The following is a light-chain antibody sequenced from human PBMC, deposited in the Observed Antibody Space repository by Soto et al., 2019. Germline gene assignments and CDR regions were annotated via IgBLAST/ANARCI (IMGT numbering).Light chain of an antibody. CDR2: GAA. CDR3: QQYEVSPFT. Sequence: EIVLTQSPGTLSLSPGERATLSCRASQSFSSPYLAWYQQKPGQAPRLLIYGAATRATGVPDRFSGSGFGTDFTLSISSLKPEDFAVYYCQQYEVSPFTFGPGTRVDIK. CDR1: QSFSSPY. V-gene: IGKV3-20*01. J-gene: IGKJ3*01.